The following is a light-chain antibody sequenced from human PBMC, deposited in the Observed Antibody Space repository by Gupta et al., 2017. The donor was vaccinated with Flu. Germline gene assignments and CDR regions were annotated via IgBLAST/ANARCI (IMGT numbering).Light chain of an antibody. CDR2: LGS. V-gene: IGKV2-28*01. Sequence: ISCRYSQSLLHRNGYNYLDWYLKKPGQSTQLLIYLGSQRASGVPERVSGSGSGTDFTMKSRRVEPEDGGFYYCMQDRQIPINFGQGTRLEMK. CDR3: MQDRQIPIN. J-gene: IGKJ5*01. CDR1: QSLLHRNGYNY.